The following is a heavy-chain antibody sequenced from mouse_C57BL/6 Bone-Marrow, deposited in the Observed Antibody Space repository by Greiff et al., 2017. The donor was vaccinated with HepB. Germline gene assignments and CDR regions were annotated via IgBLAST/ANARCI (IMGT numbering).Heavy chain of an antibody. CDR3: ARFDYGSSYWYFDV. CDR2: IDPSDSYT. J-gene: IGHJ1*03. CDR1: GYTFTSYW. Sequence: QVQLKQPGAELVMPGASVKLSCKASGYTFTSYWMHWVKQRPGQGLEWIGEIDPSDSYTNYNQKFKGKSTLTVDKSSSTAYMQLSSLTSEDSAVYYCARFDYGSSYWYFDVWGTGTTVTVSS. D-gene: IGHD1-1*01. V-gene: IGHV1-69*01.